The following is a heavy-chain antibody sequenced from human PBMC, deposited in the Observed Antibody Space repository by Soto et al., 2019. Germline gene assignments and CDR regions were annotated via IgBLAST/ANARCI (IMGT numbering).Heavy chain of an antibody. CDR1: GFTFSSYA. J-gene: IGHJ4*02. V-gene: IGHV3-23*01. CDR2: ISGSGGST. CDR3: AGHKGYSYGYYFDY. Sequence: GGSLRLSCAASGFTFSSYAMSWVRQAPGKGLEWVSAISGSGGSTYYADSVKGRFTISRDNSKNTLYLQMNSLRAEDTFVYFCAGHKGYSYGYYFDYWGQGTLVTVSS. D-gene: IGHD5-18*01.